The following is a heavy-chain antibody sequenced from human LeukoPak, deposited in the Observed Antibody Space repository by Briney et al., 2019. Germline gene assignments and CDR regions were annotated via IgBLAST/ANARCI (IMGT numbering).Heavy chain of an antibody. CDR2: IIPIFGTA. Sequence: ASVKVSCKASGGTFSSYAISWVRQAPGQGLEWMGGIIPIFGTANYAQKFQGRVTITADKSTSTAYMELSSLRSEDTAVYYCARGGEFSLGYCSGGSCPPRYPWGQGTLVTVSS. V-gene: IGHV1-69*06. J-gene: IGHJ5*02. D-gene: IGHD2-15*01. CDR3: ARGGEFSLGYCSGGSCPPRYP. CDR1: GGTFSSYA.